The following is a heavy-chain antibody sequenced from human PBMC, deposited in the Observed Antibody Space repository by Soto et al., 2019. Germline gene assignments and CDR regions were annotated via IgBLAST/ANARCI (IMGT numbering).Heavy chain of an antibody. CDR1: GGSIRSYY. J-gene: IGHJ3*02. V-gene: IGHV4-59*01. CDR3: ARNYGHAFDI. CDR2: IFYSGST. Sequence: QVQLQESGPGLVKPSETLSLTCTVSGGSIRSYYWSWIRQPPGKGLEWIGYIFYSGSTNYNPSLKSRAPISVDTSKNQFSLKLSSVTAADTAVYYCARNYGHAFDIWGQGTMVTVSS. D-gene: IGHD1-7*01.